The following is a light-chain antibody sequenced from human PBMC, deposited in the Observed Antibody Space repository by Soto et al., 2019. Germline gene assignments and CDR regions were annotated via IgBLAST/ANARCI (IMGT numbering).Light chain of an antibody. CDR2: EVS. V-gene: IGLV2-14*01. CDR1: SSDVGPYNY. Sequence: QSVLTQPASVSGSPGQSITISCTGTSSDVGPYNYVSWYQQHPGKAPKVMIYEVSNRPSGVSNRFSGSKSGNTASLTISGLQAEDEADYYCSSYTTSSTFVFGTGTKVTVL. J-gene: IGLJ1*01. CDR3: SSYTTSSTFV.